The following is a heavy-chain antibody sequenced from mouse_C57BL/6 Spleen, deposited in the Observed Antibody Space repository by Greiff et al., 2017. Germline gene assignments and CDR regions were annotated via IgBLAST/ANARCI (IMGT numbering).Heavy chain of an antibody. CDR3: ARWGYYYGGTYYFDY. CDR2: INPNNGGT. CDR1: GYTFTDYY. Sequence: VQLQQSGPELVKPGASVKISCKASGYTFTDYYMNWVKQSHGKSLEWIGDINPNNGGTSYNQKFKGKATLTVDKSSSTAYMELRSLTSEDSAVYYCARWGYYYGGTYYFDYWGQGTTLTVSS. J-gene: IGHJ2*01. D-gene: IGHD1-1*01. V-gene: IGHV1-26*01.